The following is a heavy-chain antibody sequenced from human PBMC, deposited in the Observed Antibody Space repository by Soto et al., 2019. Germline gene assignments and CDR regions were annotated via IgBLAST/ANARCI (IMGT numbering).Heavy chain of an antibody. V-gene: IGHV4-4*07. CDR2: IYTKERT. Sequence: PSETLSLTCTVSGGSITNYYWSWIRQPAGKGLEWIGRIYTKERTNYNLSFRNRVTMSVDTSKNQFSLKLDAVTAADTAVYYCARDDYKDGGNNWFDPWGQGTLVTVSS. J-gene: IGHJ5*02. D-gene: IGHD3-16*01. CDR3: ARDDYKDGGNNWFDP. CDR1: GGSITNYY.